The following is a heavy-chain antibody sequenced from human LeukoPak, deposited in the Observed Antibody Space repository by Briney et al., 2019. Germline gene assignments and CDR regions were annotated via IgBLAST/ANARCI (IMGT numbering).Heavy chain of an antibody. J-gene: IGHJ6*03. CDR2: IYYSGST. D-gene: IGHD1-26*01. V-gene: IGHV4-39*07. Sequence: SETLSLTCTVSGGSISSSSYYWGWIRQPPGKGLEWIGSIYYSGSTYYNPSLKSRVTISVDTSKNQFSLKLSSVTAADTAVYYCASCGSGSYFWYYYYMDVWGKGTTVTVSS. CDR1: GGSISSSSYY. CDR3: ASCGSGSYFWYYYYMDV.